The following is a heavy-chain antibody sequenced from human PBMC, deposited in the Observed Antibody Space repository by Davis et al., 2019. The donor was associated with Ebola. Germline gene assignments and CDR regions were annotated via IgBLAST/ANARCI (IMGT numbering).Heavy chain of an antibody. V-gene: IGHV4-34*01. D-gene: IGHD3-22*01. CDR3: AKHDSSGYYPDSYYYYGMDV. Sequence: MPGGSLRLSCDVSGGSLSGHYWSWIRQPPGKGLEWIGEINHSGSTDYNPSLQSRVTISVDTSKNQFSLKLSSVTAADTAVYYCAKHDSSGYYPDSYYYYGMDVWGQGTTVTVSS. J-gene: IGHJ6*02. CDR2: INHSGST. CDR1: GGSLSGHY.